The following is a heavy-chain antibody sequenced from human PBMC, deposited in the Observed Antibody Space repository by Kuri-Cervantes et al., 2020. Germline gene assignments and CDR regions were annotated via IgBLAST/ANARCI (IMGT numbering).Heavy chain of an antibody. CDR3: ARGEWHSSGWYALDW. Sequence: ASVKVSCKASGYTFTSYDINWARQATGQGLEWMGWMNPNSGNTGYAQKFQGRVTMTRNTSISTAYMELSSLRSEDTAVYYCARGEWHSSGWYALDWWGQGTLVTISS. J-gene: IGHJ4*02. V-gene: IGHV1-8*01. CDR1: GYTFTSYD. D-gene: IGHD6-19*01. CDR2: MNPNSGNT.